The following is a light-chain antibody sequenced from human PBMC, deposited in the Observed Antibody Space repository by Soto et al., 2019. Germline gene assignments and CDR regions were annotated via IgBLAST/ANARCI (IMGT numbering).Light chain of an antibody. J-gene: IGKJ1*01. CDR3: QQYNNWPWT. V-gene: IGKV3-15*01. CDR1: QSVSNN. Sequence: EIVLTQSPGTLSLSPGERATLSCRASQSVSNNYLAWYQQKPGQAPRLLIYGASTRATGISARFSGSGSGTEFTLTISSLQSEDFAVYYCQQYNNWPWTFGQGTKVDIK. CDR2: GAS.